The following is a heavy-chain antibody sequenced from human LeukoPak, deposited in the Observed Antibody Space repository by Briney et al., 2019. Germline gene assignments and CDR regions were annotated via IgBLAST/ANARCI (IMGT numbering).Heavy chain of an antibody. CDR3: AKDRAREYYDILTGYAFDY. V-gene: IGHV3-23*01. CDR1: GFTFSSYA. D-gene: IGHD3-9*01. CDR2: ISGSGGST. Sequence: GGSLRLSCAASGFTFSSYAMSWVRQAPGKGLEWVSAISGSGGSTYYADSVKGRFTISRDNSKNTLYLQMNGLRAEDTAVYYCAKDRAREYYDILTGYAFDYWGQGTLVTVSS. J-gene: IGHJ4*02.